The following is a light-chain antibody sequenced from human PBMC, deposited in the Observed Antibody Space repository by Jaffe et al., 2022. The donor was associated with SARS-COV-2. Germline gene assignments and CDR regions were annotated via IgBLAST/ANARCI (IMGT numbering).Light chain of an antibody. CDR3: QQYISDSLT. Sequence: DIQMTQSPSTLSASVGDRVTITCRASQSISIWLAWYQHKPGKAPNLLIQKASNLESGVPSRFSGSGSGTEFTLTITSLQPDDFATYYCQQYISDSLTFGGGTKVEI. CDR2: KAS. J-gene: IGKJ4*01. CDR1: QSISIW. V-gene: IGKV1-5*03.